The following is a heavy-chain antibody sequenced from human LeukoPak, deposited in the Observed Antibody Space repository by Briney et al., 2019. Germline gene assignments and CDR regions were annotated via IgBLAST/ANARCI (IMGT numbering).Heavy chain of an antibody. Sequence: GESLKISCKGSGYSFTTYWVTWVRQMPGKGLEWMGRIDPSDSYINYSPSFQDHVTISADKSTTTAYLEWSSLKASDSAIYYCARRMKGDYINHLYVMDVWGKGTTVTVSS. V-gene: IGHV5-10-1*01. D-gene: IGHD4-17*01. CDR3: ARRMKGDYINHLYVMDV. CDR2: IDPSDSYI. J-gene: IGHJ6*04. CDR1: GYSFTTYW.